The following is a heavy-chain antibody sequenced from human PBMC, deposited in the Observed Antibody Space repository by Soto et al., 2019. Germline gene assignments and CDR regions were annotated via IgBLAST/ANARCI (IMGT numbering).Heavy chain of an antibody. Sequence: PSETLSLTCAISSGSVSSRSFYWGWIRKAPGKGLEWVGSLYFAGTTYYNPSLKGRATISVDTSKNKLSLKLRSTTAADTVVYFCNLLELFDSWGQGALVTVSS. CDR2: LYFAGTT. J-gene: IGHJ4*02. V-gene: IGHV4-39*01. CDR1: SGSVSSRSFY. D-gene: IGHD1-1*01. CDR3: NLLELFDS.